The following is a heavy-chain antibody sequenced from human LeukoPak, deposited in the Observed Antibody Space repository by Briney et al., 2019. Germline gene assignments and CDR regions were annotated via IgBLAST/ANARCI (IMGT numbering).Heavy chain of an antibody. CDR1: GGTFSSYA. V-gene: IGHV1-69*13. CDR2: IIPIFGTA. CDR3: ARAGVGMATMNY. J-gene: IGHJ4*02. D-gene: IGHD5-24*01. Sequence: SVKVSCEASGGTFSSYAISWVRQAPGQGLEWMGGIIPIFGTANYAQKFQGRVTITADESTSTAYMELSSLRSEDTAVYYCARAGVGMATMNYWGQGTLVTVSS.